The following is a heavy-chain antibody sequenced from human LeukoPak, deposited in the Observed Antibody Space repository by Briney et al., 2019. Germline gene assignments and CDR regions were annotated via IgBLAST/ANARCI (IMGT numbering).Heavy chain of an antibody. D-gene: IGHD3-10*01. CDR1: GFTFDDYA. CDR3: AKSEWFGELSMYYFDY. CDR2: IIWNSGSI. V-gene: IGHV3-9*01. J-gene: IGHJ4*02. Sequence: GGSLRLSCAASGFTFDDYAMHWVRQAPGKDLEWVSGIIWNSGSIGYADSVKGRFTISRDNAKNTLYLQMNSLRAEDTALYYCAKSEWFGELSMYYFDYWGQGTLVTVSS.